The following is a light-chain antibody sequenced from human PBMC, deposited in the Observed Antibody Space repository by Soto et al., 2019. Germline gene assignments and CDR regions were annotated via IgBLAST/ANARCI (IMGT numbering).Light chain of an antibody. Sequence: EILMTQSPATLSVSPGDSATLSCRASRSVDTDLAWYQQKPGQAPRLLVFATSARATGVPDRFRGSRSGTDFTLTISSLQPEDSATYYCHQYYNRPPWTSGQGTKVEI. CDR1: RSVDTD. CDR2: ATS. J-gene: IGKJ1*01. CDR3: HQYYNRPPWT. V-gene: IGKV3-15*01.